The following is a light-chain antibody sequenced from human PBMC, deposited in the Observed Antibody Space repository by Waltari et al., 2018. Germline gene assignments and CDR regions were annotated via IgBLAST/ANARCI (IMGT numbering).Light chain of an antibody. J-gene: IGLJ1*01. Sequence: QSVRTQPPSVSGSPGHSVTISCTGTSSDVGGYDFVSWYQQDPGKAPKLLFFDVTQRPSGVPSRFSASKSGNTASLTISGLPAEDEADYSCCSYAVTSSSYVFGGGTKVIV. CDR1: SSDVGGYDF. V-gene: IGLV2-11*01. CDR3: CSYAVTSSSYV. CDR2: DVT.